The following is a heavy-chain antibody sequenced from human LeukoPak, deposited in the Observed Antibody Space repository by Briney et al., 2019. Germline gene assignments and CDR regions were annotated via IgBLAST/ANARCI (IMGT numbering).Heavy chain of an antibody. J-gene: IGHJ4*02. D-gene: IGHD3-22*01. CDR2: IYSGGST. CDR3: ARGYYDSSGYYYVLDSFRDGYNYYFDY. Sequence: GGSLRLSCAASGFTVSSNYMSWVRQAPGKGLEWVSVIYSGGSTYYADSVKGRFTISRDNSKNTLYLQMSSLRAEDTAVYYCARGYYDSSGYYYVLDSFRDGYNYYFDYWGQGTLVTVSS. V-gene: IGHV3-66*01. CDR1: GFTVSSNY.